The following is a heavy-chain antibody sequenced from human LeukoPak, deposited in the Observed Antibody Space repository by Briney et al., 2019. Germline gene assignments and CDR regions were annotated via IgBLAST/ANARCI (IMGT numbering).Heavy chain of an antibody. CDR3: ARDRLAAAGSGG. CDR2: INPNSGGT. D-gene: IGHD6-13*01. CDR1: GYTFTSYN. Sequence: ASVKVSCKASGYTFTSYNIHWVRQAPGQGLEWMGWINPNSGGTNYAQKFQGRVTMTRDTSINTAYMEVSRLRSDDTAVYYCARDRLAAAGSGGWGQGTLVTVFS. V-gene: IGHV1-2*02. J-gene: IGHJ4*02.